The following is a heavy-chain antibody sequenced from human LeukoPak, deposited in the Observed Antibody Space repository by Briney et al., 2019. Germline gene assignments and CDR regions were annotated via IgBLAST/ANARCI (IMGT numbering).Heavy chain of an antibody. CDR2: IYYSGST. V-gene: IGHV4-30-4*01. Sequence: SSETLSLTCTVSGGSISSGDYYWSWIRQPPGKGLEWIGYIYYSGSTYYNPSLKSRVTISVDTSKNQFSLKLSSVTAADTAVYYCARSPRRYYFDYWGQGTLVTVSS. CDR3: ARSPRRYYFDY. CDR1: GGSISSGDYY. J-gene: IGHJ4*02.